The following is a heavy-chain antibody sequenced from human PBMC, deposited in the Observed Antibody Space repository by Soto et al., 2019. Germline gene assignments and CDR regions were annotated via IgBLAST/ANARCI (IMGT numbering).Heavy chain of an antibody. CDR1: GYTFTGYF. V-gene: IGHV1-2*02. CDR2: INPKSGGT. J-gene: IGHJ4*02. D-gene: IGHD5-12*01. Sequence: ASVKVSCKASGYTFTGYFLHWVRQAPGQGLEWMGWINPKSGGTNYPQKFQGRVTMTRDTSISTVYMELSGLRSDDTAVYYCARDHRDGYNTRFDDWGQGTLVTVSS. CDR3: ARDHRDGYNTRFDD.